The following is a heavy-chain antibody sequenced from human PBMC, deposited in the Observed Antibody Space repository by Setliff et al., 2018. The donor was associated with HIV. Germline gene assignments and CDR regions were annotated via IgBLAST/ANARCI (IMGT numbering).Heavy chain of an antibody. CDR3: ARGGGGYYYVGAVDI. J-gene: IGHJ3*02. CDR2: IYYSGST. D-gene: IGHD3-22*01. CDR1: GGSISSSSYY. Sequence: KTSETLSLTCTVSGGSISSSSYYWGWIRQPPGKGLEWIGSIYYSGSTYYNPSLKSRVTISVDTSKNQFSLKLSSVTAADTAVYYCARGGGGYYYVGAVDIWGQGTVVTVSS. V-gene: IGHV4-39*01.